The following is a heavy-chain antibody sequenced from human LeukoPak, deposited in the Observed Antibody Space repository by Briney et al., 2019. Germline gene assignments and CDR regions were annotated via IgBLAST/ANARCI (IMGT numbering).Heavy chain of an antibody. V-gene: IGHV3-23*01. CDR3: AKGLGGIYPQSRVCDI. Sequence: YPGGSLRPSCAGSGFTFSSYAMNWVRQAPGRGLEWVSIISGSGSDTLYADSVKGRFTISRDNSKNTLYLQMNSLRVEDAALYHCAKGLGGIYPQSRVCDIWGQGTEVTVSS. CDR1: GFTFSSYA. D-gene: IGHD3-16*01. CDR2: ISGSGSDT. J-gene: IGHJ3*02.